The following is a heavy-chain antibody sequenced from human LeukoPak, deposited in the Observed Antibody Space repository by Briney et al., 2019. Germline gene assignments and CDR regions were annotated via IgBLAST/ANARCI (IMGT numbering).Heavy chain of an antibody. J-gene: IGHJ4*02. Sequence: PSQTLSLTCTVSGGSISSGSYYWSWIRQPAGKGLEWIGRIYTSGSTNYNPSLKSRVTISVDTSKNQFSLKLSSVTAADTAVYYCARTYGSGLHFDYWGQGTLVTVS. V-gene: IGHV4-61*02. D-gene: IGHD3-10*01. CDR2: IYTSGST. CDR3: ARTYGSGLHFDY. CDR1: GGSISSGSYY.